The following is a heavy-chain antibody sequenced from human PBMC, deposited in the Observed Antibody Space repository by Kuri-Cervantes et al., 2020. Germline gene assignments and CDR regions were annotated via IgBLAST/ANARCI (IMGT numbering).Heavy chain of an antibody. J-gene: IGHJ5*02. D-gene: IGHD3-22*01. Sequence: GESLKISCAASGFTVSSNYMSWVRQAPGKGLEWVSVIYSGGSTYYADSVKGRFTISRDNAKNSLYLQMNSLRAEDTAVYYCARVVRSWLLRQNWFDPWGQGTLVTVSS. CDR1: GFTVSSNY. CDR2: IYSGGST. V-gene: IGHV3-53*01. CDR3: ARVVRSWLLRQNWFDP.